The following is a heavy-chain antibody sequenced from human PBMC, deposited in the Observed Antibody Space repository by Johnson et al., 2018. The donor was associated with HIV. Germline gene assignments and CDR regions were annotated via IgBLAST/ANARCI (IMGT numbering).Heavy chain of an antibody. CDR3: AKDLGIVGAVHHTFDV. D-gene: IGHD1-26*01. Sequence: QVQLVESGGGVVQPGRSLRLSCAASGFTFSSYAMHWVRQAPGKGLEWVAVISYDGSNKYYADSVKGRFTISRDNSKNTLYLQMNSLRAEDTAVYYCAKDLGIVGAVHHTFDVWGQGSMVTVSS. CDR1: GFTFSSYA. J-gene: IGHJ3*01. CDR2: ISYDGSNK. V-gene: IGHV3-30-3*01.